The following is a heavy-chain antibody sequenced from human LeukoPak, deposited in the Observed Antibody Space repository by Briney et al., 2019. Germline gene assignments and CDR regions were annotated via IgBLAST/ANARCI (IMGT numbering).Heavy chain of an antibody. CDR1: GFTFSSYT. CDR3: ARENDFWSGPIDY. J-gene: IGHJ4*02. Sequence: GGSLRLSCAASGFTFSSYTMSWVRQAPGKGLEWVANIKQDGSEKYYVDSVKGRFTISRDNAKNSLYLQMNSLRAEDTAVYYCARENDFWSGPIDYWGQGTLVTVSS. D-gene: IGHD3-3*01. V-gene: IGHV3-7*01. CDR2: IKQDGSEK.